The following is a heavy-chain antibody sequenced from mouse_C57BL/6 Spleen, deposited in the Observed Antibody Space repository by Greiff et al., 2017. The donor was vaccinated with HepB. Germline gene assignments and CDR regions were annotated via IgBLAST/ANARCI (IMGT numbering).Heavy chain of an antibody. V-gene: IGHV1-18*01. CDR3: ARRGRYGNSWFAY. J-gene: IGHJ3*01. Sequence: EVQLQQSGPELVKPGASVKIPCKASGYTFTDYNIDWVKQSHGKSLEWIGDINPNNGGTIYNQKFKGKATLTVDKSSSTAYMELRSLTSEDTAVYYCARRGRYGNSWFAYWGQGTLVTVSA. CDR2: INPNNGGT. CDR1: GYTFTDYN. D-gene: IGHD2-1*01.